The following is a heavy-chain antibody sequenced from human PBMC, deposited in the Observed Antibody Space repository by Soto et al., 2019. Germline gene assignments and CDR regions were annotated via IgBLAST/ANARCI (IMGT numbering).Heavy chain of an antibody. J-gene: IGHJ4*01. D-gene: IGHD3-22*01. CDR3: TTDSYITSIIVRFDY. V-gene: IGHV3-15*07. CDR1: GFTFSNAW. CDR2: VKSKTDGGTT. Sequence: PGGSLRLSCAASGFTFSNAWINWVRQTPRKGLEWVGRVKSKTDGGTTDFAAPVKGRFAISRDDSKNMVYLEMNSLKTEDTAIYYCTTDSYITSIIVRFDYWGHGTLVTVSS.